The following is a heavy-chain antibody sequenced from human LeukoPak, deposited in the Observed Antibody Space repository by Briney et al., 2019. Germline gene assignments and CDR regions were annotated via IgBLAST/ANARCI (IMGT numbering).Heavy chain of an antibody. J-gene: IGHJ4*02. CDR2: INSDGSST. CDR3: ARESLAVHYYGSGLPSFDY. D-gene: IGHD3-10*01. Sequence: GGSLRLSCAASGFTFSSYWMHWVRQAPGKGLVWVSRINSDGSSTSYADSAKGRFTISRDNAKNTLYLQMNSLRAEDTAVYYCARESLAVHYYGSGLPSFDYWGQGTLVTVSS. CDR1: GFTFSSYW. V-gene: IGHV3-74*01.